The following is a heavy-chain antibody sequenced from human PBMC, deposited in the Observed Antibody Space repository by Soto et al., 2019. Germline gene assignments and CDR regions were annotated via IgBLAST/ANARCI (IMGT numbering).Heavy chain of an antibody. V-gene: IGHV1-18*01. J-gene: IGHJ4*02. CDR1: GYTFSNFG. Sequence: QVQLVQSGAEVKKPGASLRVSCKASGYTFSNFGISWVRQAPGQGLEWMGWLNTYNGNTNFAVKFQGRVTMTTDTSTSTAYMDLRSLTSDNTAVYYCAGGPDPTYFDFWVQGTLVTVSS. CDR3: AGGPDPTYFDF. CDR2: LNTYNGNT.